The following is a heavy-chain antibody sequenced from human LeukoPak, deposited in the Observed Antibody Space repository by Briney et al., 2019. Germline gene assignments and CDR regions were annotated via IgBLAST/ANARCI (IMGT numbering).Heavy chain of an antibody. CDR1: GGSISSGGYS. J-gene: IGHJ4*02. CDR2: IYHSGST. D-gene: IGHD3-16*01. Sequence: SETLSLTCAVSGGSISSGGYSWSWIRQPPGKGLEWIGYIYHSGSTYYNPSLKSRVTISVDRSKNQFSLKLSSVTAADTAVYYCARVRLAYDYVWGSSYYFDYWGQGTLDTVSS. CDR3: ARVRLAYDYVWGSSYYFDY. V-gene: IGHV4-30-2*01.